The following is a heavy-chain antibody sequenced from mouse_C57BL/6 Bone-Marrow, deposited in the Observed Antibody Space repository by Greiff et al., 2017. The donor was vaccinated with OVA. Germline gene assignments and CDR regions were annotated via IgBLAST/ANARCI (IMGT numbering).Heavy chain of an antibody. J-gene: IGHJ4*01. CDR1: GFTFNTYA. Sequence: EVQGVESGGGLVQPKGSLKLSCAASGFTFNTYAMHWVRQAPGKGLEWVARIRSKSSNYATYYADSVKGRLPISRVDSQSMLYLQMDNLTTEDTAMYYCVMWTPYAMDYWGQGTSVTVSS. CDR2: IRSKSSNYAT. V-gene: IGHV10-3*01. CDR3: VMWTPYAMDY.